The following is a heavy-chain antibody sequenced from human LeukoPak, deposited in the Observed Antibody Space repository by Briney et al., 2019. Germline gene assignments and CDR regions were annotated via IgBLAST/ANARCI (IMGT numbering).Heavy chain of an antibody. CDR3: ARADTAMADAFDV. D-gene: IGHD5-18*01. V-gene: IGHV3-23*01. CDR1: GFTFRSHA. J-gene: IGHJ3*01. Sequence: GGSLRLSCVGSGFTFRSHAMSWVRQAPEKGLEFVSGIYENGGTTYYADSVKGRFTISRDNSKNTLYLQMNSLRAEDTAVYYCARADTAMADAFDVWGQGTMVTVSS. CDR2: IYENGGTT.